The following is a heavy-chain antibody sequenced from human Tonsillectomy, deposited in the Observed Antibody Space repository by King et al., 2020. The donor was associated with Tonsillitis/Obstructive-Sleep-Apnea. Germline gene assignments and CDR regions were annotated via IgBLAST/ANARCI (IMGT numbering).Heavy chain of an antibody. CDR3: AKAERSWMTTFNSLPSH. Sequence: VQLVESGGGLVQPGGSLRLSCATSGFTFGSYAMSWVRQAPGKGLEWVSAISGSAVNTYYADSVKGRLTISRDNSQNTLYLQMHSLRAEDTAVYYCAKAERSWMTTFNSLPSHWGQGTLVTVSS. D-gene: IGHD5-24*01. CDR2: ISGSAVNT. J-gene: IGHJ4*02. V-gene: IGHV3-23*04. CDR1: GFTFGSYA.